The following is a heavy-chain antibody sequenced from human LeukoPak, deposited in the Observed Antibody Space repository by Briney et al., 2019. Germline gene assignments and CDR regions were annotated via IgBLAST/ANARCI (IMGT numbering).Heavy chain of an antibody. CDR1: GFTFRSYS. J-gene: IGHJ6*02. V-gene: IGHV3-21*01. CDR3: ASGGIAAAGTSSPGYYYYYGMDV. D-gene: IGHD6-13*01. CDR2: ISSSSSYI. Sequence: GGSLRLSCAPSGFTFRSYSMNWVRQAPGKGLEWVSSISSSSSYIYYADSVKGRFTISRDNAKNSLYLQMNSLRAEDTAVYYCASGGIAAAGTSSPGYYYYYGMDVWGQGTTVTVSS.